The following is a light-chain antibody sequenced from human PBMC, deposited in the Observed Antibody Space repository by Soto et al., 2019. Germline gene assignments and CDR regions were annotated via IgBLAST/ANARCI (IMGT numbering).Light chain of an antibody. CDR1: SSDIGGYNY. CDR3: SSYASSSTLYV. CDR2: EVS. Sequence: QSALTQPASVSGPPGQSITISCAGTSSDIGGYNYVSWYQQHPGKAPKVMIYEVSNRPSGVSNRFSGSKSGNTASLTISGLQAEDEADYCCSSYASSSTLYVFGSGTKVTVL. V-gene: IGLV2-14*01. J-gene: IGLJ1*01.